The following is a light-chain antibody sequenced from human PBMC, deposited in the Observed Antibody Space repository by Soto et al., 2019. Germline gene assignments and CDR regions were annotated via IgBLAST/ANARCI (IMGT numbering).Light chain of an antibody. CDR3: SSYTTISTYV. J-gene: IGLJ1*01. CDR1: SSDIGDYDY. CDR2: EVI. V-gene: IGLV2-14*01. Sequence: QSVLTQPASVSASPGQSITISCTGTSSDIGDYDYVSWYQQHPGKAPKLIIYEVINRPSEVSDRFSGSKSGNTASLTISGVQYEADADYYCSSYTTISTYVFGTGTKLTVL.